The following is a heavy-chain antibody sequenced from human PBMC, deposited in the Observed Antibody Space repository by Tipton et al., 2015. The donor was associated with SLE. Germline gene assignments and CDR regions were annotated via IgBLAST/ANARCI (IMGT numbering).Heavy chain of an antibody. D-gene: IGHD2-2*02. V-gene: IGHV1-18*01. CDR3: ASPGYCSSTSCYTRGAFDI. Sequence: QLVQSGAEVKKPGASVKVSCKASGYTFTSYGISWVRQAPGQGLEWMGWISAYNGNTNYAQKLQGRVTMTTDTSTSTAYMELRSQRSDDTAVYYCASPGYCSSTSCYTRGAFDIWGQGTMVTVSS. CDR1: GYTFTSYG. J-gene: IGHJ3*02. CDR2: ISAYNGNT.